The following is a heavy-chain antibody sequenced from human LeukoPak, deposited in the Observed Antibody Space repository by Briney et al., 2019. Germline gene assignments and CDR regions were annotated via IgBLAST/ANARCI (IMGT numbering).Heavy chain of an antibody. V-gene: IGHV1-18*01. J-gene: IGHJ6*03. CDR1: GGTFSSYA. CDR3: ARVLTIFGVVILPGLCYMDV. Sequence: PVASVKVSCKASGGTFSSYAISWVRQAPGQGLEWMGWISAYNGNTNYAQKLQGRVTMTTDTSTSTDYMELRSLRSDDTAVYYCARVLTIFGVVILPGLCYMDVWGKGTTVTVSS. D-gene: IGHD3-3*01. CDR2: ISAYNGNT.